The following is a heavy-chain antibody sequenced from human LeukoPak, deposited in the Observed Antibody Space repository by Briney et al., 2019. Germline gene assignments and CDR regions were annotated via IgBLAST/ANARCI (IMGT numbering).Heavy chain of an antibody. CDR1: GGSFSGYY. J-gene: IGHJ1*01. Sequence: SETLSLTCAVYGGSFSGYYWSWIRQPPGKGLEWIGEINHSGSTNYNPSLKSRVTISVDTSKNQFSLKLSSVTAADTAVYYCARTRYCSGGGCPQYFQHWGQGTLVTVSS. CDR2: INHSGST. CDR3: ARTRYCSGGGCPQYFQH. D-gene: IGHD2-15*01. V-gene: IGHV4-34*01.